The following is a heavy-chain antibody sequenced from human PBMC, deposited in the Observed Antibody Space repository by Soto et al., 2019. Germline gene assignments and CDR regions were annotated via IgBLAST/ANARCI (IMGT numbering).Heavy chain of an antibody. CDR3: AFDMNTGVVYFDN. CDR1: GGTFSTYT. V-gene: IGHV1-69*02. J-gene: IGHJ4*02. D-gene: IGHD3-3*01. Sequence: QVLLVQSGAEVKRPGSSVKVSCKVSGGTFSTYTISWVRQAPGQGLEWMGRIIPMFGLPNHAQKFQGRVTITADKSTHTSYLEMIGLTSEDTAVYYCAFDMNTGVVYFDNWGQGTLVTVSS. CDR2: IIPMFGLP.